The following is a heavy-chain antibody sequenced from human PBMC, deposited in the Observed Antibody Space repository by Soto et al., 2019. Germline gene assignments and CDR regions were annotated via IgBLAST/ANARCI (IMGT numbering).Heavy chain of an antibody. CDR1: GGSISSSSYY. CDR2: IYYSGST. CDR3: ARQTSYYDILTGYYGYSTYYFDY. V-gene: IGHV4-39*01. Sequence: QLQLQESGPGLVKPSETLSLTCTVSGGSISSSSYYWGWIRQPPGKGLEWIGSIYYSGSTYYNPSLKSRVTISVDTSKHQFSLKLSSVTAADTAVYYCARQTSYYDILTGYYGYSTYYFDYWGQGTLVTVSS. J-gene: IGHJ4*02. D-gene: IGHD3-9*01.